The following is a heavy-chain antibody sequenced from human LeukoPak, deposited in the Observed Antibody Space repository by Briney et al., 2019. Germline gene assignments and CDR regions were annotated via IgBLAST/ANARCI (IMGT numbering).Heavy chain of an antibody. V-gene: IGHV3-7*02. J-gene: IGHJ4*02. CDR3: ASLHLAYNWKDY. D-gene: IGHD1-20*01. CDR2: MKQDGSEK. CDR1: GFTFSRYW. Sequence: GGSLRLSCAASGFTFSRYWMSWVRQAPGKGLEWVANMKQDGSEKYYVDSVKGRFTISRDNAKNLLYLQMNSLRAEDTAVYYCASLHLAYNWKDYWGQGILVTVSS.